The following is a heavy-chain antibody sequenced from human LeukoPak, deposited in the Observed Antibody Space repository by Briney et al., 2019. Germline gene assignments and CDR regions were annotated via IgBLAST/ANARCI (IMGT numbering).Heavy chain of an antibody. J-gene: IGHJ6*03. CDR3: ARVYKSGLWLYYYYYMDV. CDR2: ISSSGSTI. V-gene: IGHV3-11*04. D-gene: IGHD5-18*01. Sequence: PGGSLRLSCAASGFTFSDYYMSWIRQAPGKGLEWVSYISSSGSTIYYADSVKGRFTISRDNAKNSLYLQMNSLRAEDTAVYYCARVYKSGLWLYYYYYMDVWGKGTTVTVSS. CDR1: GFTFSDYY.